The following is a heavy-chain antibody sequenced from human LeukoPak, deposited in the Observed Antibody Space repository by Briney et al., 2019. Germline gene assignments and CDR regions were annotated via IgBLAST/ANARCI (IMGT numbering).Heavy chain of an antibody. CDR1: GFTFSNYA. CDR2: ISGSGDST. J-gene: IGHJ4*02. D-gene: IGHD1-26*01. CDR3: AKDTLWEASYFDY. V-gene: IGHV3-23*01. Sequence: PGGSLRLSCAASGFTFSNYAMNWVRQAPGKGLEWVSGISGSGDSTYYADSVKGRFTISRDNSKNTLYLQMNSLTAEDTAVYYCAKDTLWEASYFDYWGQGTLVTVSS.